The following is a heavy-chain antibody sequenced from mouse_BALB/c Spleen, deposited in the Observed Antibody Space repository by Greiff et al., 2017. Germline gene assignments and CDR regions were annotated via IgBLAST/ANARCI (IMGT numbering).Heavy chain of an antibody. D-gene: IGHD2-2*01. CDR2: INPSNGGT. CDR1: GYTFTSYY. Sequence: VQLQQSAAELVKPGASVKLSCKASGYTFTSYYMYWVKQRPGQGLEWIGEINPSNGGTNFNEKFKNKATLTIDKSSSTAFMQLSSLTSEDSAVYYCTRSVYGYDGAWFAYWGQGTLVTVSA. CDR3: TRSVYGYDGAWFAY. V-gene: IGHV1S81*02. J-gene: IGHJ3*01.